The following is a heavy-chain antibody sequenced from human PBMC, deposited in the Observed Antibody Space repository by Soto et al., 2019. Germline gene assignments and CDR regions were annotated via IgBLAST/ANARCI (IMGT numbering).Heavy chain of an antibody. Sequence: SETLSLTCTVSGGSISSYYWSWIRQPPGKGLEWIGYIYYSGSTNYNPSLKSRVTISVDTSKNQFSLKLSSVTAADTAVYYCARESGSYYRSFDYWGQGTLVTVS. D-gene: IGHD1-26*01. CDR3: ARESGSYYRSFDY. J-gene: IGHJ4*02. CDR1: GGSISSYY. CDR2: IYYSGST. V-gene: IGHV4-59*01.